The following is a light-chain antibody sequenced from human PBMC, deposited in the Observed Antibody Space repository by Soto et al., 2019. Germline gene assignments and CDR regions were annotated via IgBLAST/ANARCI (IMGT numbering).Light chain of an antibody. CDR1: GSDVGGYNY. CDR3: SSYTSSSTYV. Sequence: QSALTQPASVSGSPGQSITISCTGTGSDVGGYNYVSWYQQHPGKAPKLMIYDVSNRPSGVSNRFSGSKSGNTASLTISGLQAEDEAVYYCSSYTSSSTYVFGTGTKLTVL. V-gene: IGLV2-14*01. J-gene: IGLJ1*01. CDR2: DVS.